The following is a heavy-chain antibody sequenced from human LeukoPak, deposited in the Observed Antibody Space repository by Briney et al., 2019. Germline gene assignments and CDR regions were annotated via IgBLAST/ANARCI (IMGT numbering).Heavy chain of an antibody. Sequence: ASVKVSCKASGYTFTSYYMHWVRQAPGQGLEWMGIINPSGGSTSYAQKFQGRVTMTRDMSTSTVYMELSSLRSEDTAVYYCARAIVVVPAAIGMNYWGQGTLVTVSS. CDR3: ARAIVVVPAAIGMNY. D-gene: IGHD2-2*01. CDR2: INPSGGST. J-gene: IGHJ4*02. V-gene: IGHV1-46*01. CDR1: GYTFTSYY.